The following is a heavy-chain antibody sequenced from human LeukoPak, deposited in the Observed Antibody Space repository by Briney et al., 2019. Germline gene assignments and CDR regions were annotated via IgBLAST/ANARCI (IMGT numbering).Heavy chain of an antibody. D-gene: IGHD3-9*01. J-gene: IGHJ4*02. Sequence: GASVKVSCKASGGTFSSYAISWVRQAPGQGLEWMGRIIPIFGTANYAQKFQGRATITTDESTSTAYMELSSLRSEDTAVYYCARDRAYYDILTGHAFDYWGQGTLVTVSS. CDR2: IIPIFGTA. CDR3: ARDRAYYDILTGHAFDY. CDR1: GGTFSSYA. V-gene: IGHV1-69*05.